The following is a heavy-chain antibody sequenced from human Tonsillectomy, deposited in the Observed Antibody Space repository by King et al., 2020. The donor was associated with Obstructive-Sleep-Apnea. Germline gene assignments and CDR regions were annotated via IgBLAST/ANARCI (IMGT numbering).Heavy chain of an antibody. CDR3: ARVVSMFGGSYAVGDY. Sequence: VQLVESGSELKKPGASVKVSCKASGYTFTSYAMNWVRQAPGQGLEWIGWVNTNTGNPTDAEGFTGRFVFSLDTSVSTAYLQISSLKAEDTAVYYCARVVSMFGGSYAVGDYWGQGTLVTVSS. CDR2: VNTNTGNP. D-gene: IGHD1-26*01. J-gene: IGHJ4*02. V-gene: IGHV7-4-1*02. CDR1: GYTFTSYA.